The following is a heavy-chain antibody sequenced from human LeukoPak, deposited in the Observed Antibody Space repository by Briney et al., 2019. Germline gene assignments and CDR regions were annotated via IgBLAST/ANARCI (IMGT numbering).Heavy chain of an antibody. CDR2: IIPIFGTA. Sequence: ASVKVSCKASGGTFSSYAISWVRQAPGQGLEWMGGIIPIFGTANYAQKFQGRVTITADESTSTAYMELSSLRSEDTAVYYCATRRRDGYTRSFDYWGQGILVTVSS. CDR3: ATRRRDGYTRSFDY. J-gene: IGHJ4*02. CDR1: GGTFSSYA. V-gene: IGHV1-69*13. D-gene: IGHD5-24*01.